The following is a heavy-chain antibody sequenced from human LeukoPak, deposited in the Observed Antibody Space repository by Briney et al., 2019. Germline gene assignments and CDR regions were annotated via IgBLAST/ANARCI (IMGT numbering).Heavy chain of an antibody. D-gene: IGHD6-6*01. CDR1: GGSFSGYY. V-gene: IGHV4-34*01. CDR2: INHSGST. CDR3: ARGRLVSSQPFDY. Sequence: SETLSLTCAVYGGSFSGYYWSWIRQPPGKGLEWIGEINHSGSTNYNPSLKSRVTISADTSKNQFSLKLSSVTAADTAVCYCARGRLVSSQPFDYWGQGTLVTVSS. J-gene: IGHJ4*02.